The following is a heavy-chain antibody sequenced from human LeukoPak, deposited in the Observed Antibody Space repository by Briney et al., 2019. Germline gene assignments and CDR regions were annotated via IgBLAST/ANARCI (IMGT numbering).Heavy chain of an antibody. CDR1: GYTFTGYY. Sequence: ASGTVSCKASGYTFTGYYMHWVRQAPGQGLEWMGRINPNSGGTNYAQKFQGRVTMTRDTSISTAYMELSRLRSDDTAVYYCARSWYSSSPYFDYWGQGTLVTVSS. V-gene: IGHV1-2*06. D-gene: IGHD6-6*01. CDR3: ARSWYSSSPYFDY. J-gene: IGHJ4*02. CDR2: INPNSGGT.